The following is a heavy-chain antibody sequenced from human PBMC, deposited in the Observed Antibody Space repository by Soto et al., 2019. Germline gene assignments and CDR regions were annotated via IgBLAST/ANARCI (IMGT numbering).Heavy chain of an antibody. Sequence: VRLQQWGAGVLKPSETLSLTCAAHGGSFSGFQWSWIRQAPGKGLEWIGEINHNGDTNYNPSLKSRVTISIDTSKNEFSLKLTSVTAGDTARYYCAREWGFCDGTRCFPLFYYWGQGVLVTVSS. J-gene: IGHJ4*02. V-gene: IGHV4-34*01. CDR3: AREWGFCDGTRCFPLFYY. CDR1: GGSFSGFQ. CDR2: INHNGDT. D-gene: IGHD2-2*01.